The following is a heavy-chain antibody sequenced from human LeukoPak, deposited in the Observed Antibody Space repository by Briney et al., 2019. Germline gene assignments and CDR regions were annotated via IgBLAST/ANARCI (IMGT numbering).Heavy chain of an antibody. Sequence: GGSLRLSCAASGFPFRNYAMYWVRQAPGKGLDWVSSINDNGANTYHADSVKGRFTISRDNSKNTLYLQMNSLRVEDTAIYYCAKGFWSDSYWGQGTLVIVSS. J-gene: IGHJ4*02. V-gene: IGHV3-23*01. D-gene: IGHD3-3*01. CDR2: INDNGANT. CDR3: AKGFWSDSY. CDR1: GFPFRNYA.